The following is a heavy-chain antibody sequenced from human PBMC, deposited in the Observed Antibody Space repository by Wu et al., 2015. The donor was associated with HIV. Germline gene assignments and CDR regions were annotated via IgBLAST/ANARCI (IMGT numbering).Heavy chain of an antibody. CDR2: ISTYNGDT. Sequence: QVQLMQSGGEVKRPGASVKVSCKASGYTFTSYGINWVRQAPGQGLEWMGWISTYNGDTIYAQKFQGRVTMTTDTSTSTAYMELRSLRSDDTAIYYCARDSLSKLGIRYFDYWGQGTLVTVSS. V-gene: IGHV1-18*01. J-gene: IGHJ4*02. CDR3: ARDSLSKLGIRYFDY. CDR1: GYTFTSYG. D-gene: IGHD7-27*01.